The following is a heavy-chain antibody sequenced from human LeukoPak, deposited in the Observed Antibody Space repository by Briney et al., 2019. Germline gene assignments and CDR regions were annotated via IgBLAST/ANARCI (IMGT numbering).Heavy chain of an antibody. D-gene: IGHD5-18*01. CDR1: GYTFTGYY. V-gene: IGHV1-2*02. J-gene: IGHJ6*03. CDR3: ARALYSYVPPNYYYYYMDV. CDR2: INPNSGGT. Sequence: GASVKVSCKASGYTFTGYYMHWVRQAPGQGLEWMGWINPNSGGTNYAQKFQGRVTMTRDTSISTAYMELSRLRSDDTAVYYCARALYSYVPPNYYYYYMDVWGKGTTVTISS.